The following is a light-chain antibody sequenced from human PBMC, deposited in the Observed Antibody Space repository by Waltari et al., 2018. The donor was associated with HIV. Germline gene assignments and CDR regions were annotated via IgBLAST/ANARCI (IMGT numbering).Light chain of an antibody. J-gene: IGLJ2*01. CDR3: AAWGNSLSLL. V-gene: IGLV2-11*01. Sequence: QSALTQPRSVSGSPGQSVTISCTGTSSDVGGYNYVSWYQQHPGKAPKLMIYDVSKRPSGVPDRFAGSKSGNTASLTSSGLQAEDEADYYCAAWGNSLSLLFGGGTKLTVL. CDR2: DVS. CDR1: SSDVGGYNY.